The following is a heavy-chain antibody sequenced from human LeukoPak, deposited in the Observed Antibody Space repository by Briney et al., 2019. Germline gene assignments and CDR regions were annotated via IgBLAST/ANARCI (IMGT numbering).Heavy chain of an antibody. V-gene: IGHV3-66*03. CDR3: ARDRAVTQVWVEFDS. Sequence: GGSLRLSCAGSGFSVSNYYMDWVRQAPGKGLEWVSLIRDSGATFYADSVKGRFTISRDNSKNTIYLQMNRLRVEDTAVYFCARDRAVTQVWVEFDSWGQGTQVTVSS. CDR2: IRDSGAT. CDR1: GFSVSNYY. J-gene: IGHJ5*01. D-gene: IGHD3-16*01.